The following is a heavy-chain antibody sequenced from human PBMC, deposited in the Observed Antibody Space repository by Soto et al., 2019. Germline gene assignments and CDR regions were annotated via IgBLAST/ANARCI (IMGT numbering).Heavy chain of an antibody. Sequence: PGGSLRLSCAASGFIFSSYEMNWVRQAPGKGLEWVSYISGSGTTIYYADSVEGRFTISRDNSKNTLYLQMNSLRAEDTAVYYCAKDGPPPVGIAARRGYYFDYWGQGTLVTVSS. V-gene: IGHV3-48*03. CDR1: GFIFSSYE. CDR3: AKDGPPPVGIAARRGYYFDY. CDR2: ISGSGTTI. D-gene: IGHD6-6*01. J-gene: IGHJ4*02.